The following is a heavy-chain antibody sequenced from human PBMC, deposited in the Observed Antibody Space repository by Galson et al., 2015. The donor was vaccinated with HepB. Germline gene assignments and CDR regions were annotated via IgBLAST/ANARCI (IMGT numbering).Heavy chain of an antibody. CDR3: ARAGSLQRAYFDY. Sequence: SLRLSCAASGFTFSSYSMNWVRQAPGKGLEWVSYISSSSSTIYYADSVKDRFTISRDNAKNSLYLQMNSLRAEDTAVYYCARAGSLQRAYFDYWGQGTLVTVSS. V-gene: IGHV3-48*01. CDR1: GFTFSSYS. CDR2: ISSSSSTI. J-gene: IGHJ4*02.